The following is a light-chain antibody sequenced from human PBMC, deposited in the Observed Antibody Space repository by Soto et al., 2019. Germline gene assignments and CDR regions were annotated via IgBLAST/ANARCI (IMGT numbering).Light chain of an antibody. CDR2: GAS. J-gene: IGKJ3*01. Sequence: DIQMTQSPSSVSASVGDRLTITCRASRDISNSLAWYQQTPGKAPKLLLRGASSLHRGVPSRFRGGGAGTEFLLTISILQSEDFETNYCGQTSAFPRAFGQWAKVDVK. CDR1: RDISNS. CDR3: GQTSAFPRA. V-gene: IGKV1-12*01.